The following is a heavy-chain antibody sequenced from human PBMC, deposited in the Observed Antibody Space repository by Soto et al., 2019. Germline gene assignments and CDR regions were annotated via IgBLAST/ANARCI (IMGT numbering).Heavy chain of an antibody. CDR1: GFIFSSYG. J-gene: IGHJ4*02. V-gene: IGHV3-33*01. D-gene: IGHD3-22*01. Sequence: PGGSLRLSCAASGFIFSSYGMHWVRQAPGKGLEWVAIIWFDGSNKYYADSVKGRFTISRDNSKNTLYLQMNSLRAKDTAVYYCARGGLFDSSGYYVDYWGQGT. CDR3: ARGGLFDSSGYYVDY. CDR2: IWFDGSNK.